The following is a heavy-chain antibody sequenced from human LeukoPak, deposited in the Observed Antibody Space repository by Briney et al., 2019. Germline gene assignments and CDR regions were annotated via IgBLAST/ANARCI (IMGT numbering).Heavy chain of an antibody. D-gene: IGHD4-17*01. CDR3: AYGDYAC. CDR1: GFTFSSYA. Sequence: GGSLILSCAASGFTFSSYAMNGVRQAPGKGLEWVSTISGSGGSTYYADSVKGRFTISRDNSKNTLYLQMNSLRAEDTAVYYCAYGDYACWGQGTLVTLSS. CDR2: ISGSGGST. V-gene: IGHV3-23*01. J-gene: IGHJ4*02.